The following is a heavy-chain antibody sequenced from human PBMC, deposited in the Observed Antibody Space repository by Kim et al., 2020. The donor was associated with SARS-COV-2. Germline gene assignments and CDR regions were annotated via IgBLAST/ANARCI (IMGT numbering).Heavy chain of an antibody. V-gene: IGHV5-51*01. D-gene: IGHD2-15*01. CDR3: ARLGACSGGSCYPLDY. J-gene: IGHJ4*02. Sequence: GESLKISCKGYGYSFTSYWIGWVRQMPGKGLEWMGIIYPGDSDTRYSPSFQGQVTISADKSISTDYLQWSRLKASETAMYYCARLGACSGGSCYPLDYWGQGTLFTFSS. CDR1: GYSFTSYW. CDR2: IYPGDSDT.